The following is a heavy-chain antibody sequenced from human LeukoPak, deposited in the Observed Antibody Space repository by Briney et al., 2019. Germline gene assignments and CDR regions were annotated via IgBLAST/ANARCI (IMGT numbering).Heavy chain of an antibody. CDR2: INHSGST. CDR1: GGSFSGYY. CDR3: ARGKAAGYYYYHMDV. Sequence: PSETLSLTCAVYGGSFSGYYWSWIRQPPGKGLEWIGEINHSGSTNYNPSLKSRVTISVDTSKNQFSLKLSSVTAADTAVYYCARGKAAGYYYYHMDVWGKGTTVTVSS. D-gene: IGHD6-13*01. J-gene: IGHJ6*03. V-gene: IGHV4-34*01.